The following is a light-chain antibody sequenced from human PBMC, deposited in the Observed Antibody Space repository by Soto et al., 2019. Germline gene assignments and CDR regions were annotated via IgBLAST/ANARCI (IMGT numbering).Light chain of an antibody. CDR3: QQYGGSPLT. J-gene: IGKJ4*01. Sequence: EIVLTQSPGTLSLSPGERATLSCRASQSVSSSNLAWYQQKPGQAPRLLIYGASRRATGIPDRFSGGGSGTDFTLTISRLEPEDLAVYYCQQYGGSPLTFGGGTKVEIK. CDR1: QSVSSSN. V-gene: IGKV3-20*01. CDR2: GAS.